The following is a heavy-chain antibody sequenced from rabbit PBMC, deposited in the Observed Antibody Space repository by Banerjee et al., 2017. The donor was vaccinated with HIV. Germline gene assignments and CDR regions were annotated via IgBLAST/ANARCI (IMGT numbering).Heavy chain of an antibody. Sequence: QSLEESGGDLVKPGASLTLTCTASGFSFSGSYWICWVRQAPGKGLEWIACIYAGSVGSTYYASWAKGRFTISKTSSTTVTLQMTSLTAADTATYFCVILYDDYGGPHNLWGPGTLVTVS. V-gene: IGHV1S40*01. CDR1: GFSFSGSYW. CDR2: IYAGSVGST. J-gene: IGHJ4*01. D-gene: IGHD2-1*01. CDR3: VILYDDYGGPHNL.